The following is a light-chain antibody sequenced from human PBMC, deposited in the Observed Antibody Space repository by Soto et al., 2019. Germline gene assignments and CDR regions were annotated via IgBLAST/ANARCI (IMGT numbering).Light chain of an antibody. Sequence: EIQMTQYPSTLSGSVGDRVTITCRASQTISSWLAWYQQKPGKAPKLLIYKASTLKSGVTSRFSGSGSGTEFTLTISSLQPDDFATYYCQHYNSYSEAVGPGTKVEIK. CDR3: QHYNSYSEA. V-gene: IGKV1-5*03. J-gene: IGKJ1*01. CDR1: QTISSW. CDR2: KAS.